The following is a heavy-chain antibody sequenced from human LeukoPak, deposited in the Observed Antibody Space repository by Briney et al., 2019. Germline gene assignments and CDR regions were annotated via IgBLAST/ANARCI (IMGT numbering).Heavy chain of an antibody. V-gene: IGHV5-51*01. CDR3: ARQEVSSSWCFDY. J-gene: IGHJ4*02. CDR2: IYPGDSDT. CDR1: GYSFTSYW. Sequence: GESLQISCQGSGYSFTSYWIAWVRQMPGKGLEWMGIIYPGDSDTRYSPSFQGQVTISADKSISTAYLQWSSLKASDTAMYYCARQEVSSSWCFDYWGQGILVTVSS. D-gene: IGHD6-13*01.